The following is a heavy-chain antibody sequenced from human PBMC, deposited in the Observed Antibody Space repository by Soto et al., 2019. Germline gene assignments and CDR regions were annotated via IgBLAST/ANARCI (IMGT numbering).Heavy chain of an antibody. CDR2: IYHSGST. Sequence: PSETLSLTCAVSGGSISSGGYSWSWIRQPPGKGLEWIGYIYHSGSTYYNPSLKSRVTISVDRSKNQFSLKLGSVTAADTAVYYCARVTDRWGQGTLVTVSS. V-gene: IGHV4-30-2*01. CDR1: GGSISSGGYS. J-gene: IGHJ5*02. CDR3: ARVTDR.